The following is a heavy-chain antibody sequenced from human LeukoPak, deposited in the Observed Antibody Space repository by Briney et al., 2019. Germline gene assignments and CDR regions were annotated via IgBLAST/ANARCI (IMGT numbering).Heavy chain of an antibody. CDR2: IGGTDGNT. D-gene: IGHD5-18*01. CDR3: AKTSWIQLWPLDY. CDR1: GFTFSNYA. J-gene: IGHJ4*02. V-gene: IGHV3-23*01. Sequence: PGGSLRLSCAASGFTFSNYAMSWVRQAPGKGLEWVSTIGGTDGNTYYTDSVKGRFTISRDNSKNTLYLQMNSLRAEDTAVYFCAKTSWIQLWPLDYWGQGTLVTVSS.